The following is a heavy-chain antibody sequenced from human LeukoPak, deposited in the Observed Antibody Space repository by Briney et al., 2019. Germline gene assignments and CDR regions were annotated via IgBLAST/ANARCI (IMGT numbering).Heavy chain of an antibody. J-gene: IGHJ6*03. D-gene: IGHD3-22*01. CDR2: IYYSGST. V-gene: IGHV4-59*08. CDR3: ARQPKYYYDSSGYTDV. Sequence: SETLSLTCTVSGGSISSYYWSWIRQPPGKGLEWIGYIYYSGSTNYNPSLKSRVTISVDTSKNQFSLKLSSVTAADTAVYYCARQPKYYYDSSGYTDVWGKGTTVTVSS. CDR1: GGSISSYY.